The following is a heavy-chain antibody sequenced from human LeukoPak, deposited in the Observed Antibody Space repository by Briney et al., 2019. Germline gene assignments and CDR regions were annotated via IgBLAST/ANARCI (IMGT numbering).Heavy chain of an antibody. CDR2: IGTAGDT. Sequence: GGSLRLSCAASGFTSSSYDMHWVRHATGKGLEWVSAIGTAGDTYYPGSVKGRFTISRENAKNSLYLQMNSLSAEDTAVYYCARDVGGEFDYWGQGTLVTVSS. CDR3: ARDVGGEFDY. J-gene: IGHJ4*02. D-gene: IGHD3-16*01. CDR1: GFTSSSYD. V-gene: IGHV3-13*01.